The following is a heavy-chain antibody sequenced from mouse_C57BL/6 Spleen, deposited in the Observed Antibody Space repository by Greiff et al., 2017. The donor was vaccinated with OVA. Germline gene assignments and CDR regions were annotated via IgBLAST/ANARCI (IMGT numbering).Heavy chain of an antibody. CDR2: IRNKANNHAT. CDR1: GFTFSDAW. D-gene: IGHD2-4*01. J-gene: IGHJ2*01. CDR3: TRRRGYDYDGGDYFDY. Sequence: EVHLVESGGGLVQPGGSMKLSCAASGFTFSDAWMDWVRQSPEKGLEWVAEIRNKANNHATYYAESVKGRFTISRDDSKSSVYLQMNSLRAEDTGIYYCTRRRGYDYDGGDYFDYWGQGTTLTVSS. V-gene: IGHV6-6*01.